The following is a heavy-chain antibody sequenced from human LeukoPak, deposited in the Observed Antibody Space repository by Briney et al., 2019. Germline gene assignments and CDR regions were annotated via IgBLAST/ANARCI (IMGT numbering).Heavy chain of an antibody. D-gene: IGHD2-2*01. J-gene: IGHJ6*02. Sequence: ASVKVSCKASGYTFTGYYMHWVRQAPGQGLEWMGWINPNSGGTNYAQKFQGRVTMTRDTSISTAYMELSRLRSDDTAVYYCARDGVECSGTSCYEDYYYGMDVWGQGTTVTVSS. CDR1: GYTFTGYY. CDR2: INPNSGGT. V-gene: IGHV1-2*02. CDR3: ARDGVECSGTSCYEDYYYGMDV.